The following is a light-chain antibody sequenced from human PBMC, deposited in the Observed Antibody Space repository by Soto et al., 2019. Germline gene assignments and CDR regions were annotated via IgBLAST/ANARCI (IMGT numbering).Light chain of an antibody. CDR2: GAS. Sequence: EIVLTQSPGTLSLSPGERATLSCRASQGVSSRYLAWYQQKPGQGPRLLISGASTRATGIPDRFSGSGSGTDFTLTISRLEPEDFAVYYCQQYGNSRWTFGQGTKVEIK. CDR1: QGVSSRY. CDR3: QQYGNSRWT. J-gene: IGKJ1*01. V-gene: IGKV3-20*01.